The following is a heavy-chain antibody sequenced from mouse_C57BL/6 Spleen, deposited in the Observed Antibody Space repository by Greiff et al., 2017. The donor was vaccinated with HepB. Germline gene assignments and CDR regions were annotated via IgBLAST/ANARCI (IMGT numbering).Heavy chain of an antibody. D-gene: IGHD1-1*01. CDR1: GYTFTSYW. CDR3: ARGGHYYGSSYGYFDV. Sequence: VQLQQPGAELVKPGASVKMSCKASGYTFTSYWITWVKQRPRQGLEWIGDIYPGSGSTNYNEKFKSKATLTVDTSSSTAYMQLSSLTSEDSAVYYCARGGHYYGSSYGYFDVWGTGTTVTVSS. CDR2: IYPGSGST. V-gene: IGHV1-55*01. J-gene: IGHJ1*03.